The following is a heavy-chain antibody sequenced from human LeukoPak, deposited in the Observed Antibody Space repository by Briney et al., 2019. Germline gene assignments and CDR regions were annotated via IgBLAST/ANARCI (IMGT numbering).Heavy chain of an antibody. V-gene: IGHV4-59*01. Sequence: PSETLSPTCTVSGGSISSYYWSWIRQPPGKGLEWIGYIYYSGSTNYNPSLKSRVTISVDTSKNQFSLKLSSVTAADTAVYYCARFHLRRGYFHFDYWGQGTLVTVSS. J-gene: IGHJ4*02. D-gene: IGHD5-18*01. CDR2: IYYSGST. CDR1: GGSISSYY. CDR3: ARFHLRRGYFHFDY.